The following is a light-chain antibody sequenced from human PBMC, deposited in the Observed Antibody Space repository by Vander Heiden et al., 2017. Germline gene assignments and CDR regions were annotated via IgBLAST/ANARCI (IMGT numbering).Light chain of an antibody. Sequence: DIQMTQSPSSLSASVGDRVTITCQASQDISNYLNWYQQKPGKAPKLLIYDASNLETGVPSRFSGSGYGTDFTFTISSLQPEDIETYYCQQYDNLPLTFGGGTNVGIK. CDR2: DAS. J-gene: IGKJ4*01. CDR3: QQYDNLPLT. CDR1: QDISNY. V-gene: IGKV1-33*01.